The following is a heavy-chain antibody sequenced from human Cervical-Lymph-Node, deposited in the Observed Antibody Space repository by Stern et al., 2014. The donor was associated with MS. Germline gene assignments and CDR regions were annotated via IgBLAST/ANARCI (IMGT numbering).Heavy chain of an antibody. CDR1: GFSLNTLGVA. V-gene: IGHV2-5*02. Sequence: QVTLKESGPTLVKPTQTLTLTCTFSGFSLNTLGVAVGWIRQPPGKALEWLANIYWDDDKKYSPSLKSRLTVTRDTSKNQVVLTMTNMDPVDTATYYCAHRRGVQPYFDDWGQGTLVTVSS. J-gene: IGHJ4*02. CDR3: AHRRGVQPYFDD. CDR2: IYWDDDK. D-gene: IGHD1-1*01.